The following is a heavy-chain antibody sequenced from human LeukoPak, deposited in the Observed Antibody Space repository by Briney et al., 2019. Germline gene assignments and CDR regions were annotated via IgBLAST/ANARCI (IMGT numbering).Heavy chain of an antibody. CDR1: GFTFSSYG. CDR2: IWYDGSNK. D-gene: IGHD3-22*01. CDR3: AKCNAFCYYDS. V-gene: IGHV3-33*06. J-gene: IGHJ4*02. Sequence: GGSLRLSCAASGFTFSSYGMHWVRQAPGKGLEWVAVIWYDGSNKYYADSVKGRFTISRDNSKNTLYLQMNSLRAEDTAVYYCAKCNAFCYYDSWGQGTLVTVSS.